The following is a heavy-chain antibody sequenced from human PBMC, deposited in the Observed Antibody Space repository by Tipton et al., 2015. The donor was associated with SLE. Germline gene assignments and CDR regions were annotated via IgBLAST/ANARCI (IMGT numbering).Heavy chain of an antibody. Sequence: TLSLTCAVYGGSFSGYSWSWIRQPPGKGLEWIGEIDHFGNTNYNPSLKSRVTVSVDTSKNQFSLKLSSVTAADTAVYYCARTSTAISPFDYWGQGTLVTVSS. J-gene: IGHJ4*02. D-gene: IGHD2-2*02. CDR1: GGSFSGYS. CDR3: ARTSTAISPFDY. CDR2: IDHFGNT. V-gene: IGHV4-34*01.